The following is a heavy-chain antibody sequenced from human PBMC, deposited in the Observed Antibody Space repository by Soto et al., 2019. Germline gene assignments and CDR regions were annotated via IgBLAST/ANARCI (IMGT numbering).Heavy chain of an antibody. D-gene: IGHD4-17*01. CDR3: ATLENYGDYKVDNY. Sequence: ASVKVSCKASGYTFTSYYMHWVRQAPGKGLEWMGGFDPEDGETIYAQKFQGRVTMTEDTSTDTAYMELSSLRSEDTAVYYCATLENYGDYKVDNYWGQGTLVTVSS. J-gene: IGHJ4*02. CDR1: GYTFTSYY. V-gene: IGHV1-24*01. CDR2: FDPEDGET.